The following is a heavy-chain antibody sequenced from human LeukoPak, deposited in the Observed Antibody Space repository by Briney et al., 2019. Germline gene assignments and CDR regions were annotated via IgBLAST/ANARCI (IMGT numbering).Heavy chain of an antibody. CDR1: GGSISSYY. J-gene: IGHJ5*02. V-gene: IGHV4-59*01. D-gene: IGHD3-9*01. CDR2: IYYSGST. Sequence: SETLSLTCTVSGGSISSYYWSWIRQPPGKGLEWIGYIYYSGSTNYNPSLKSRVTISVDTSKNQFSLKLSSVTAADTAVYYCARAAGTYYDILTGYYSNWFDPWGQGTLVTVCS. CDR3: ARAAGTYYDILTGYYSNWFDP.